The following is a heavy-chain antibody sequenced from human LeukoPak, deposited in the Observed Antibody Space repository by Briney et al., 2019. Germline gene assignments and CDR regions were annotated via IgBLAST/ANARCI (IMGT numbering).Heavy chain of an antibody. CDR3: AKDRHSYGSGQLTSFDY. Sequence: HPGGSLRLSCAASGFTFSSYAMSWVRQAPGKGLEWVSAISGSGGSTYYADSVKGRFTISRDNSKNTLYLQMNSLRAEDTAVYYCAKDRHSYGSGQLTSFDYWGQGTLVTVSS. D-gene: IGHD5-18*01. J-gene: IGHJ4*02. CDR1: GFTFSSYA. V-gene: IGHV3-23*01. CDR2: ISGSGGST.